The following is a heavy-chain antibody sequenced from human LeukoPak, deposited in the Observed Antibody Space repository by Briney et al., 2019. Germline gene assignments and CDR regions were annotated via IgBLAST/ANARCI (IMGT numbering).Heavy chain of an antibody. V-gene: IGHV3-48*01. CDR1: GFTFSSYS. CDR2: ISSSSSTI. Sequence: GGSLRLSCAASGFTFSSYSMNWVRQAPGKGLEWVSYISSSSSTIYYADSVKGRFTISRDNAKNSLYLQMNSLRAEDTALYYCATNGQYYYYGMDVWGQGTTVTVSS. J-gene: IGHJ6*02. CDR3: ATNGQYYYYGMDV.